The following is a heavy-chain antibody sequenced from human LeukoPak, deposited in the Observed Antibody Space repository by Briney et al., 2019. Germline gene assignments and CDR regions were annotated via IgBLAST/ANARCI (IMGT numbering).Heavy chain of an antibody. J-gene: IGHJ4*02. Sequence: GRSLRLSRAASGFTFSSYAMHWVRQAPGKGLEWVAVISYDGSSKYYADSVKGRFTISRDNSKNTLYVQMNSLRAEDTAVYYCARGTTVTTLGDHWGQGTLVTVSS. CDR2: ISYDGSSK. V-gene: IGHV3-30-3*01. D-gene: IGHD4-17*01. CDR3: ARGTTVTTLGDH. CDR1: GFTFSSYA.